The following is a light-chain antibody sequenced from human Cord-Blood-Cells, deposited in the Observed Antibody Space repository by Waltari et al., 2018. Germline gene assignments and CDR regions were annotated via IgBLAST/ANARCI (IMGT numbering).Light chain of an antibody. Sequence: DIQMTQSPSSLSASVGDRVTITCRASQSISSYLNWYQQKPGKVPKLLIYAASSLQSGVPSRCSGSGSGTDFTLTISSLQPEDFATYYCQQSYSTPPYTFGQGTKLEIK. J-gene: IGKJ2*01. CDR2: AAS. V-gene: IGKV1-39*01. CDR1: QSISSY. CDR3: QQSYSTPPYT.